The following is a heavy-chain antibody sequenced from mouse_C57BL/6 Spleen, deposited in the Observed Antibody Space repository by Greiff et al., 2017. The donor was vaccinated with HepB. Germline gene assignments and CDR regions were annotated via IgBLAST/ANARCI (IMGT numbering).Heavy chain of an antibody. CDR3: ASHLLWYRGFAY. D-gene: IGHD2-1*01. CDR2: ISGGGGNT. Sequence: EVQLVESGGGLVKPGGSLKLSCAASGFTFSSYTMSWVRQTPEKRLEWVATISGGGGNTYYPDSVKGRFTISRDNAKNTLYLQMSSLRSEDTALYYCASHLLWYRGFAYWGQGTLVTVSA. CDR1: GFTFSSYT. V-gene: IGHV5-9*01. J-gene: IGHJ3*01.